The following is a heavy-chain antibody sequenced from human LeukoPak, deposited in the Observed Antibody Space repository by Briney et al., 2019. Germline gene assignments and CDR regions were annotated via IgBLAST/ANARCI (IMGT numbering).Heavy chain of an antibody. D-gene: IGHD2-15*01. Sequence: SETLSLTCTVSGGSISSSSYYWGWIRQPPGKGLEWIGSIYYSGSTYYNPSLKSRVTISVDTSKNQFSLKLSSVTAADTAVYYCARGGGVYCSGGSCYNWGQGTLVTVSS. J-gene: IGHJ4*02. CDR3: ARGGGVYCSGGSCYN. V-gene: IGHV4-39*01. CDR2: IYYSGST. CDR1: GGSISSSSYY.